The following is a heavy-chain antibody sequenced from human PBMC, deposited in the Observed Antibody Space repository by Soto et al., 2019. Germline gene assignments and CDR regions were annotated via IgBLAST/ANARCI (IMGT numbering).Heavy chain of an antibody. CDR3: ARGRYSSGWAGKNWFAP. Sequence: ASVKVSCKASGYTFTSYGISWVRQAPGQGLEWVGWISGYDGNTDYAHKFRGRVTMTTDTSTNPAYMDLRSLRSDDTAVYYWARGRYSSGWAGKNWFAPWGQGTLVTVSP. CDR2: ISGYDGNT. J-gene: IGHJ5*02. V-gene: IGHV1-18*01. CDR1: GYTFTSYG. D-gene: IGHD6-19*01.